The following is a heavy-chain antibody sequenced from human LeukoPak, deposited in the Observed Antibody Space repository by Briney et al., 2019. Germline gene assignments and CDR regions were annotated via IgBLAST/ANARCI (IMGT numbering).Heavy chain of an antibody. CDR3: AKDRSCSGSSCNVGS. Sequence: GGSLRLSCAASGFTFSSYDMSWVRQAPGKGLEWVSGISGSGGITSYAASVKGRFTISRDNSKNTLYLQMNSLRAEDTAVYYCAKDRSCSGSSCNVGSWGQGTMVTVSS. V-gene: IGHV3-23*01. CDR1: GFTFSSYD. D-gene: IGHD2-2*01. J-gene: IGHJ3*01. CDR2: ISGSGGIT.